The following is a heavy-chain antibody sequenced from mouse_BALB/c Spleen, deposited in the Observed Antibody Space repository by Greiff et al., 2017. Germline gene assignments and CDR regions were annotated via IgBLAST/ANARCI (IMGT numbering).Heavy chain of an antibody. CDR2: IDPENGNT. Sequence: EVKLKQSGAELVKPGALVKLSCKASGFNIKDYYMHWVKQRPEQGLEWIGWIDPENGNTIYDPKFQGKASITADQSSNTSYLQLSSLTSEDTAVYYCANYDYGVGYFDYWGQGTTLTVSS. CDR1: GFNIKDYY. J-gene: IGHJ2*01. D-gene: IGHD2-4*01. CDR3: ANYDYGVGYFDY. V-gene: IGHV14-1*02.